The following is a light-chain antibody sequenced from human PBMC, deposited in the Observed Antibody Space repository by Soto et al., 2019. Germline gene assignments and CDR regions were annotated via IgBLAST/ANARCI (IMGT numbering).Light chain of an antibody. CDR1: QSISSS. CDR2: GAS. V-gene: IGKV3-20*01. J-gene: IGKJ1*01. CDR3: EQYGSSPRT. Sequence: EIVMTHSPATLSVSPGERATLFFSSSQSISSSLAWYQQKPGQAPRLLIFGASSRATGIPDRFSGSGSGTDFTLTISRLEPEDFAVYYCEQYGSSPRTFGQGTKVDIK.